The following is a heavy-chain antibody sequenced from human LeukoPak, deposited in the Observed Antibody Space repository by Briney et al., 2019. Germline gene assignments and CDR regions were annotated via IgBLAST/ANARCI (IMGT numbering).Heavy chain of an antibody. CDR2: ISTSDSTM. V-gene: IGHV3-48*03. CDR1: GFIFSSYE. D-gene: IGHD3-10*01. J-gene: IGHJ4*02. CDR3: ATLTVRGVINI. Sequence: PGGSLRLSCAASGFIFSSYEMNWVRQAPGKGLEWVSYISTSDSTMYYADSVKGRFTISRDNAKNSLYLQMDSLRVEDTGIYYCATLTVRGVINIWGQGTLVTVSS.